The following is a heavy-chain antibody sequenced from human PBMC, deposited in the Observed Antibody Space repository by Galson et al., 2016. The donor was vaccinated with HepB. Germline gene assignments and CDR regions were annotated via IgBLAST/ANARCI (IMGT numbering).Heavy chain of an antibody. V-gene: IGHV1-18*01. J-gene: IGHJ6*02. CDR1: GYNFNNFG. CDR3: ARTNRRFDRGVTYYYNLDV. Sequence: VKVSCKASGYNFNNFGISWVRQAPGEGLEWMGWISGYNGRTNYGQNLQGRVTLTTDTSTNTAYMEVRRLRSADTATYFCARTNRRFDRGVTYYYNLDVWGQGTTVIVS. D-gene: IGHD3-10*01. CDR2: ISGYNGRT.